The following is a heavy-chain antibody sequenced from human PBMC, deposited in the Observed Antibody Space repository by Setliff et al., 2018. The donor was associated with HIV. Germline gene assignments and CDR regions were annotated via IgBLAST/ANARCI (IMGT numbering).Heavy chain of an antibody. CDR3: ARPNSSGWYPGAFDI. V-gene: IGHV4-31*03. Sequence: SETLSLTCTVSGGSISSGGYYWSWIRQHPGKGLEWIGYIYYSGSTYYNPSLKSRVTISVDTSKNQFSLKLSSVTAADTAVYYCARPNSSGWYPGAFDIWGQGTMVTVSS. CDR2: IYYSGST. CDR1: GGSISSGGYY. D-gene: IGHD6-19*01. J-gene: IGHJ3*02.